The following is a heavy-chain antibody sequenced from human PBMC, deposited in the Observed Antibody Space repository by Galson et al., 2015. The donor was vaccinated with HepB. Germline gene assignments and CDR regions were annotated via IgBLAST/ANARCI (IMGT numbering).Heavy chain of an antibody. D-gene: IGHD3-10*01. J-gene: IGHJ1*01. CDR1: GFTFNTYA. CDR3: ADLVRGRNGEYFRH. CDR2: TTSSGLTT. Sequence: SLRLSCAASGFTFNTYAMSWVRQAPGKGPQWVSFTTSSGLTTLYADSVKGRFTISRDNSNNTLYLQMNSLRAEDTAVYYCADLVRGRNGEYFRHWGQGTLVTVSS. V-gene: IGHV3-23*01.